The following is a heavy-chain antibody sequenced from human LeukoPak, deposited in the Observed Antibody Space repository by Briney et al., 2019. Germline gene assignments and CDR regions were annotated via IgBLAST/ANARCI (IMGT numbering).Heavy chain of an antibody. CDR3: AKFAGDSSGSDFDY. J-gene: IGHJ4*02. CDR1: GFTFSSFA. CDR2: ISGSGGST. Sequence: HPGGSLRLSCAASGFTFSSFAMSWVRQAPGKGLEWVSAISGSGGSTYYADSVKGRFTISRDNSKNTLYLQMNSLRAEDTAEYYCAKFAGDSSGSDFDYWGQGTLVTVSS. V-gene: IGHV3-23*01. D-gene: IGHD3-22*01.